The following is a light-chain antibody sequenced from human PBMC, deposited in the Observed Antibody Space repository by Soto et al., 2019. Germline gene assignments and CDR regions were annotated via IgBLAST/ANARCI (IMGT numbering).Light chain of an antibody. Sequence: SYELTQPPSVSVAPGQTASLACGGANIETKTVHWYQQRPGQAPVLVVYDDRDRPSGIPERFSGSNSGHTATLTISRVEAGDEADYYCQVWDIVTARRIFGGGTKLTVL. V-gene: IGLV3-21*02. CDR2: DDR. CDR1: NIETKT. CDR3: QVWDIVTARRI. J-gene: IGLJ2*01.